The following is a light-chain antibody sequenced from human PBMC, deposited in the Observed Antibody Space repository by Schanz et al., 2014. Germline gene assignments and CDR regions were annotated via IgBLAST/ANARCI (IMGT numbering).Light chain of an antibody. CDR2: GVS. J-gene: IGKJ4*01. CDR1: QSVSSSY. CDR3: QQYGVSPLT. Sequence: EIVMTQSPATLSVSPGERATVSCRASQSVSSSYLVWYQQKPGQAPRLLVHGVSTRAAGIPARFSGSGSGTDFTLTISSLEPEDFAVYYCQQYGVSPLTFGGGTKVEIQ. V-gene: IGKV3-20*01.